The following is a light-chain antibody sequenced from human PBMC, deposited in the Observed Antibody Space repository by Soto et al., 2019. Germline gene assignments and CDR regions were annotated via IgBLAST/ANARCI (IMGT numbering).Light chain of an antibody. CDR3: QQYGSSPRT. V-gene: IGKV3-20*01. J-gene: IGKJ1*01. CDR2: GAS. CDR1: QSGSSSY. Sequence: EIVVTQSPGTLSLSPGERATLSCRASQSGSSSYLAWYQQKPGQAPRHLIYGASSRATGIPDRFSGSGSATDFTLTISRLEPEDFAVYYCQQYGSSPRTFGQGTKVEIK.